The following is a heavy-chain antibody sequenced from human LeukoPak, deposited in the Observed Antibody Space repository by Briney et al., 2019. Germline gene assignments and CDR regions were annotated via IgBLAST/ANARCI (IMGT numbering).Heavy chain of an antibody. D-gene: IGHD6-13*01. Sequence: GRSLRLSCAASGFTFSSYGMHWVRQAPGKGLEWVAVISYDGSNKYYADSVKGRFTISRDNSKNTLYLQMNSLRAEDTAVYYCAKDRSWYFDYWGQGTLVTVSS. V-gene: IGHV3-30*18. CDR1: GFTFSSYG. J-gene: IGHJ4*02. CDR2: ISYDGSNK. CDR3: AKDRSWYFDY.